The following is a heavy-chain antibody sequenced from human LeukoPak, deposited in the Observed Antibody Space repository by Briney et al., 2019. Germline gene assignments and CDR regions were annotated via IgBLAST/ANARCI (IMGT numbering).Heavy chain of an antibody. Sequence: PSETLSLTCTVSGGSFSSYYWSWIRQPPGKGLEWIGYIYYSGSTNYNPSLKSRVIISEDTSKNQFSLKLSSVTAADTAVYYCARALSSSWSDFDYWGQGTLVTVSS. J-gene: IGHJ4*02. CDR3: ARALSSSWSDFDY. V-gene: IGHV4-59*08. D-gene: IGHD6-13*01. CDR2: IYYSGST. CDR1: GGSFSSYY.